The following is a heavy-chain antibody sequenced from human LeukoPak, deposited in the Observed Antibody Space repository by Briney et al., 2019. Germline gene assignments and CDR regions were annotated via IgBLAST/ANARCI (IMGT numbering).Heavy chain of an antibody. CDR3: ARDVRYFDWSSCYFDY. Sequence: GGSLRLSCAASGFTFSSYTMNWVRQAPGKGLEWVSSISSSRSYIYYADSVKGRFTISRDNAKNSLFLQMNSLRVEDTAVYYCARDVRYFDWSSCYFDYWGQGTLVTVSS. J-gene: IGHJ4*02. D-gene: IGHD3-9*01. V-gene: IGHV3-21*01. CDR2: ISSSRSYI. CDR1: GFTFSSYT.